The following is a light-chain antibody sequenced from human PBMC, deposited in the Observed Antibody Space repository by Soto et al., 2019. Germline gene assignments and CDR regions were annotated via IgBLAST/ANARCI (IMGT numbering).Light chain of an antibody. V-gene: IGLV2-23*02. J-gene: IGLJ1*01. Sequence: QSVLTQPASVSGSPGQSITISCTGTSSDVGSYNLVSWYQQHPGKAPKLMIYEVSKRPSGVSNRFSGSKSGNTASLTISGLQAEDEDDYYCCSYAGSPLVFGTGTKVTVL. CDR1: SSDVGSYNL. CDR2: EVS. CDR3: CSYAGSPLV.